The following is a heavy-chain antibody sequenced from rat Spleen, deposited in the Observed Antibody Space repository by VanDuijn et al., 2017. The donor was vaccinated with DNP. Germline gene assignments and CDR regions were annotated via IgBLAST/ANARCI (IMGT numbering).Heavy chain of an antibody. CDR3: ARWPGYNPPYAMDA. CDR1: GYSITSGY. V-gene: IGHV3-1*01. J-gene: IGHJ4*01. D-gene: IGHD1-4*01. CDR2: ITYSGST. Sequence: EVQLQESGPGLVKPSQSLSLTCSVTGYSITSGYRWSWIRKFPGNKMEYIGHITYSGSTSYNPSLKSRISITRDKSKNQFFLHLNSVTTEDTATYYCARWPGYNPPYAMDAWGQGTSVTVSP.